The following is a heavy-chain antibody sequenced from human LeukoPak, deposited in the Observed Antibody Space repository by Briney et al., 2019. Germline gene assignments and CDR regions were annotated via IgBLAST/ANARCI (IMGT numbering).Heavy chain of an antibody. D-gene: IGHD2-15*01. J-gene: IGHJ4*02. CDR3: ARRLCSGGSCFDY. CDR1: GFTFSTYW. CDR2: INSDGSRT. V-gene: IGHV3-74*01. Sequence: GGSLRLSCAASGFTFSTYWMHWVRHAPGKGLVWVPRINSDGSRTTYADSVKGRFTISRDNAKNTLYLQMNSLRAEDTAVYFCARRLCSGGSCFDYWGQGTLVTVSS.